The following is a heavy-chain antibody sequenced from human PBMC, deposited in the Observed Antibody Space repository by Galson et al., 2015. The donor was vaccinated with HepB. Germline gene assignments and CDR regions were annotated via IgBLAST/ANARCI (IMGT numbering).Heavy chain of an antibody. V-gene: IGHV1-2*04. J-gene: IGHJ6*02. CDR1: GYTFTGYY. CDR3: ARDRYWNFYYGMDV. Sequence: SVKVSCKASGYTFTGYYMHWVRQAPGQGLEWMGWINPNSGGTNYAQKFQGWVTMTRDTSISTAYMELSRLRSDDTAVYYCARDRYWNFYYGMDVWGQGTTVTVSS. CDR2: INPNSGGT. D-gene: IGHD1-1*01.